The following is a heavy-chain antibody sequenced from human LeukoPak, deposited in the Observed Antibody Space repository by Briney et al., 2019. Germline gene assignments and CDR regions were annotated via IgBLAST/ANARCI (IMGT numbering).Heavy chain of an antibody. CDR3: ARALRYSSSWAKLYYYYGMDV. Sequence: GGSLRLSCAASGFTFSSYAMSWVRQAPGKGLEWVSAISGSGGSTYYADSVKGRFTISRDNSKNTLYLQMNSLRAEDTAVYYCARALRYSSSWAKLYYYYGMDVWGQGTTVTVSS. V-gene: IGHV3-23*01. D-gene: IGHD6-13*01. CDR1: GFTFSSYA. CDR2: ISGSGGST. J-gene: IGHJ6*02.